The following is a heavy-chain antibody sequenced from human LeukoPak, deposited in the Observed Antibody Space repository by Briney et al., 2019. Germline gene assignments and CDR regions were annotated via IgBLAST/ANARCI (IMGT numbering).Heavy chain of an antibody. V-gene: IGHV4-59*01. Sequence: SETLSLTCTVSGGSISSYYWSWIRQPPGKGLEWIGYIYYSGSTNYNPSLKSRVTISVDTSKNQFSLKLSSVTAADTAVYYCARSGVARNPEYFQHWGQGTLVTVSS. CDR1: GGSISSYY. J-gene: IGHJ1*01. D-gene: IGHD2-15*01. CDR3: ARSGVARNPEYFQH. CDR2: IYYSGST.